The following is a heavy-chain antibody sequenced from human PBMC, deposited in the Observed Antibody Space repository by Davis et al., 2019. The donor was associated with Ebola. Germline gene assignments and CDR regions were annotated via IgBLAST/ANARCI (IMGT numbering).Heavy chain of an antibody. CDR1: GFSFNNYW. D-gene: IGHD6-19*01. CDR3: VRNSGWYRLHC. J-gene: IGHJ4*02. CDR2: IKGDGSEI. Sequence: PGGSLRLSWVASGFSFNNYWMTGVRQAPGKGLGGVANIKGDGSEIGYLGSVKGRFTISRDNAKNSLYLQMDSLRGEDTAVYYCVRNSGWYRLHCWGQGTLVTVSS. V-gene: IGHV3-7*01.